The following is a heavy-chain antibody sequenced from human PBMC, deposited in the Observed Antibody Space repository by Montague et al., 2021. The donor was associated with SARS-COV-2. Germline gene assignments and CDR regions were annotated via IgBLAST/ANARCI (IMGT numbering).Heavy chain of an antibody. D-gene: IGHD1-26*01. J-gene: IGHJ5*02. Sequence: SETLSLTCTVSGGSIRSTSYYWGWLRQPPGKGLEWIAYLYHGGSTYYSPSLKSRVTISVDTSKNPFSLKLISVTAADTAVYYCAGNANSIVGVNGDWFDPWGQGTLVTVSS. CDR1: GGSIRSTSYY. CDR2: LYHGGST. V-gene: IGHV4-39*01. CDR3: AGNANSIVGVNGDWFDP.